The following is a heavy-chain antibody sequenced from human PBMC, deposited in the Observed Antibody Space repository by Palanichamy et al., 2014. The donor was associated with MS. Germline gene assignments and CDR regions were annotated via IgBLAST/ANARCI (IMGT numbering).Heavy chain of an antibody. CDR3: ARGPSSDWGRLDY. V-gene: IGHV3-23*01. D-gene: IGHD6-19*01. J-gene: IGHJ4*02. Sequence: EVQVLESGGGLVQPGGSLRLSCAASGFTLSSYTMSWVRQAPGKGLEWVSAMSGSGGNTYYADSVRGRFTISRDNSKTTLYLQMDSLRAEDTAVYYCARGPSSDWGRLDYWGQGTLVTVSS. CDR2: MSGSGGNT. CDR1: GFTLSSYT.